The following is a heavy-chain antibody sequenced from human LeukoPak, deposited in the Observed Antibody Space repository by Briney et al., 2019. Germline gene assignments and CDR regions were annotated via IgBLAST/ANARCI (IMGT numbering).Heavy chain of an antibody. Sequence: SETLSLTCAVYGGSFSGYYWSWIRQPPGKELEWIGEINHSGSTNYNPSLESRVTTSRDTPKNQFSLTLSSMTAADTATYYCVRASVDSGGAFDVWGQGTVVTVSS. CDR2: INHSGST. CDR3: VRASVDSGGAFDV. D-gene: IGHD5-12*01. V-gene: IGHV4-34*01. CDR1: GGSFSGYY. J-gene: IGHJ3*01.